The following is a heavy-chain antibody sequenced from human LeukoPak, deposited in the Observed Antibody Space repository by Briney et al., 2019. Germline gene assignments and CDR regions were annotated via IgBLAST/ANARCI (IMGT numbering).Heavy chain of an antibody. CDR2: ISSSGSTI. V-gene: IGHV3-48*03. D-gene: IGHD3-10*01. CDR1: GFTFSSYE. Sequence: PGGSLRLSCAASGFTFSSYEMNWVRQAPGKGLEWVSYISSSGSTIYYADSVKGRFTLSRDKATNSLYLQMNSLRPEDTAVYYCARERTPKPYYGSGTFYRYFDLWGQGALVTVSS. CDR3: ARERTPKPYYGSGTFYRYFDL. J-gene: IGHJ4*02.